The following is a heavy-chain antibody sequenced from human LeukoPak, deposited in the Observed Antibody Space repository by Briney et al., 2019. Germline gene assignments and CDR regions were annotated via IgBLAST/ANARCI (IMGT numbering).Heavy chain of an antibody. V-gene: IGHV3-30*04. CDR2: ISYDGSNK. CDR3: ARDTHYYGSGSPAFDI. J-gene: IGHJ3*02. Sequence: GRSLRLSCAASGFTFSSYAMHWVRQAPGKGLEWVAVISYDGSNKYYADSVKGRFTISRDNSKNTLYLQMNSLRAEDTGVYYCARDTHYYGSGSPAFDIWGQGTMVTVSS. D-gene: IGHD3-10*01. CDR1: GFTFSSYA.